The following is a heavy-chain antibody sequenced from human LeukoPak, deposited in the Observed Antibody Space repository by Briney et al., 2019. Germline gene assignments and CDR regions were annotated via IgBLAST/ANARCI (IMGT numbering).Heavy chain of an antibody. CDR3: ATPVGGVWSFDY. Sequence: GGSLRLSCAASGFTFSNYSMTWVRQAPGKGLEWVANINQDESEKYYVDSVKGRFTVSRDNSKNSVYLQMNSLRAEDTAMYYCATPVGGVWSFDYWGQGTLVTVSS. CDR1: GFTFSNYS. J-gene: IGHJ4*02. V-gene: IGHV3-7*01. CDR2: INQDESEK. D-gene: IGHD2-15*01.